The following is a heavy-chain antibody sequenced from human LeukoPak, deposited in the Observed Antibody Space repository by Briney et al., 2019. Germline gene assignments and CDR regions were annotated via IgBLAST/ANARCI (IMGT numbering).Heavy chain of an antibody. D-gene: IGHD6-13*01. Sequence: ASVKVSCTASGYTFTNYDINWGRQASGQGRGWMGWMNPNSGKTGTAQKFQGRGTMTSNTSISTAYLELSSLRSEDTAVYYCARGLRREQQLLRAFDYWGQGTPVTVSS. J-gene: IGHJ4*02. CDR1: GYTFTNYD. V-gene: IGHV1-8*01. CDR2: MNPNSGKT. CDR3: ARGLRREQQLLRAFDY.